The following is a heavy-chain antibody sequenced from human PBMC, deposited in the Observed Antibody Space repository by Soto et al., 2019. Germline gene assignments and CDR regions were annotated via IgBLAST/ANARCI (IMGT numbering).Heavy chain of an antibody. Sequence: PGGSLRLSCAASGFTFSSYAMSWVRQAPGKGLEWVSAISVSGGSTYYADSVKGRFTISRDNSKNTLYLQMNSLRAEDTAVYYCAKDKFSRRTERYYFDYWGQGTLVTVSS. CDR3: AKDKFSRRTERYYFDY. CDR2: ISVSGGST. V-gene: IGHV3-23*01. CDR1: GFTFSSYA. J-gene: IGHJ4*02. D-gene: IGHD6-13*01.